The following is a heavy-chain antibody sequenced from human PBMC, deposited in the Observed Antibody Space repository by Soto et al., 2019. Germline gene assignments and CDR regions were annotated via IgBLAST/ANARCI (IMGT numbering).Heavy chain of an antibody. CDR2: IIPIFGTA. CDR3: ARDVNWSVRFDP. V-gene: IGHV1-69*06. D-gene: IGHD1-1*01. CDR1: GGTFSSYA. Sequence: GASVKVSCKASGGTFSSYAISWVRQAPGQGLEWTGGIIPIFGTANYAQKFQGRVTITADKSTSTAYMELSSLRSEDTAVYYCARDVNWSVRFDPWGQGTLVTVSS. J-gene: IGHJ5*02.